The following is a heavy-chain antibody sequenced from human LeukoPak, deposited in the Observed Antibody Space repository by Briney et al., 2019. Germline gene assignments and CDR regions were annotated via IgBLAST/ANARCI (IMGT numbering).Heavy chain of an antibody. D-gene: IGHD6-13*01. CDR3: ARGRRIAAAGTPQEKTNNWFDP. Sequence: ASVTLSCTASGYTFTVYNMHWVRQAPGQGLGWMGWINTNSGGTNYAQKFQGRVTITRDTSSSTAYMQLSRLRSDDTAVYYCARGRRIAAAGTPQEKTNNWFDPWGQGTLVTVSS. CDR1: GYTFTVYN. J-gene: IGHJ5*02. CDR2: INTNSGGT. V-gene: IGHV1-2*02.